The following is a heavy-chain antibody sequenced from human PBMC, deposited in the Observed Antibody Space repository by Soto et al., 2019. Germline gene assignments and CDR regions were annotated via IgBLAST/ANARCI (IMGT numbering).Heavy chain of an antibody. V-gene: IGHV4-39*01. D-gene: IGHD2-15*01. J-gene: IGHJ4*02. CDR1: GGSITSSSYY. CDR2: IYYTGST. Sequence: PSETLSLTCTVSGGSITSSSYYWGWIRQPPGKGLEWIGSIYYTGSTYYNPSLKSRVTISVDTSKNQFSLKLRSVTAADTAVYYCMLGSGRKDFDYWGQGTLVTVSS. CDR3: MLGSGRKDFDY.